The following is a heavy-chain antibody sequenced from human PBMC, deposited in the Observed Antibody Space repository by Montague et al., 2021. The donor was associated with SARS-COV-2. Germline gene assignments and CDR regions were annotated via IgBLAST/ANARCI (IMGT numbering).Heavy chain of an antibody. J-gene: IGHJ3*02. CDR3: ARDQLIRGVPAFDM. CDR2: TYLSGFT. D-gene: IGHD3-10*01. CDR1: DVSLSSSTW. V-gene: IGHV4-4*02. Sequence: SETLSLTCVVSDVSLSSSTWWSWVRQSPGKGLEWVGETYLSGFTQYNPSVKSRVTISLDDSRSQFSLRLTSVTAADTAVYYCARDQLIRGVPAFDMWGQGTMVTVSS.